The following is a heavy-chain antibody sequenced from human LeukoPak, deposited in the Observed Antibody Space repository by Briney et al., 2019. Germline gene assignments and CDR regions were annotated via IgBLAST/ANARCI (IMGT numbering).Heavy chain of an antibody. CDR1: TSR. CDR3: ARDLWNFYDDSGYNRGFDS. D-gene: IGHD3-22*01. V-gene: IGHV1-18*01. J-gene: IGHJ5*01. Sequence: ASVKVSYKATSRISWVRQAPGQGLEWMGWIGTYGGDTYYAQKFQGRITVTIDTSTSTVYMELRNLRSDDTAVYYCARDLWNFYDDSGYNRGFDSWGQGTLVTVSS. CDR2: IGTYGGDT.